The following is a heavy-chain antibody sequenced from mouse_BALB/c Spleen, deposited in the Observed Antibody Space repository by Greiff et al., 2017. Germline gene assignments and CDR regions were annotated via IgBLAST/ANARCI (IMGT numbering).Heavy chain of an antibody. V-gene: IGHV1-66*01. CDR3: ARLSTTVVGEYYFDY. Sequence: QVQLQQSGPELVKPGASVKISCKASGYSFTSYYIHWVKQRPGQGLEWIGWIFPGSGNTKYNEKFKGKATLTADTSSSTAYMQLSGLTSEDSAVYFCARLSTTVVGEYYFDYWGQGTTLTVSS. CDR1: GYSFTSYY. J-gene: IGHJ2*01. D-gene: IGHD1-1*01. CDR2: IFPGSGNT.